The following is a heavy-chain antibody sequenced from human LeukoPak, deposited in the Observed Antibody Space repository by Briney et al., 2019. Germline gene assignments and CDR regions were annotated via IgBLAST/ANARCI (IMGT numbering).Heavy chain of an antibody. J-gene: IGHJ4*02. Sequence: SVKVSCKASGGTFSSYAISWVRQAPGQGLEWMGRIIPIFGIANYAQKFQGRVTITADKSTSTAYMELSSLRSEDTAVYYCARDHYCSGGSCPTLRFDYWGQGTLVTVSS. D-gene: IGHD2-15*01. CDR1: GGTFSSYA. CDR3: ARDHYCSGGSCPTLRFDY. V-gene: IGHV1-69*04. CDR2: IIPIFGIA.